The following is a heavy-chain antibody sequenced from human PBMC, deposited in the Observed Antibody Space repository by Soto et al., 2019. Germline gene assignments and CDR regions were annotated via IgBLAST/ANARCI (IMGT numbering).Heavy chain of an antibody. Sequence: SVKVSCKASGGTFSSYAISWVRQAPGQGLEWMGGIIPIFGTANYAQKFQGRVTITADESTSTAYMELSSLRSEDTAVYYCARAPSNYDSSGYPDYWGQGTLVTVSS. CDR3: ARAPSNYDSSGYPDY. CDR1: GGTFSSYA. J-gene: IGHJ4*02. CDR2: IIPIFGTA. D-gene: IGHD3-22*01. V-gene: IGHV1-69*13.